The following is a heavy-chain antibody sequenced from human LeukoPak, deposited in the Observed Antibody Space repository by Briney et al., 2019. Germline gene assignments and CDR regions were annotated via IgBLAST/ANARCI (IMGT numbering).Heavy chain of an antibody. V-gene: IGHV3-74*01. CDR1: GFSFSNYW. Sequence: AGGSLRLSCTASGFSFSNYWMHWVRQAPGKGVVWVSRIKSDGSGTNYADSVKGRFTISRDNAKNTLYLQMNSLRAEDTAVYYCARRNTAMITGFDYWGRGTLVTVSS. D-gene: IGHD5-18*01. CDR2: IKSDGSGT. J-gene: IGHJ4*02. CDR3: ARRNTAMITGFDY.